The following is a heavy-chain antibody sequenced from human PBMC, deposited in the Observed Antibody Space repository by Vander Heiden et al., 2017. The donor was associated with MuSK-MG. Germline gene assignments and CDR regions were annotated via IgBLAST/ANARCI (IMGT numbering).Heavy chain of an antibody. J-gene: IGHJ4*02. CDR3: AKDTRIQLWFRYFDY. V-gene: IGHV3-23*01. CDR2: ISGSGGST. Sequence: EVQLLPSGGGLVQPGGSLRLSCAASGFTFRSYAMSWFHQAPGKGLEWVSAISGSGGSTYYADSVKGRFTISRDNSKNTLYLQMNSLRAEDTAVYYCAKDTRIQLWFRYFDYWGQGTLVTVSS. CDR1: GFTFRSYA. D-gene: IGHD5-18*01.